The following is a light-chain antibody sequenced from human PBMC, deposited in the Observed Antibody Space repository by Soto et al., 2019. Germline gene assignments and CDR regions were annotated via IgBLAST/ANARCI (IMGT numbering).Light chain of an antibody. CDR1: QDSSAH. CDR2: EAS. CDR3: QRYNRPPRT. Sequence: DFQMTQSPSSLSASVGDRVTITCRASQDSSAHLAWYQHKPGKVTKLLIYEASTWQSAVPSRFSGGGFGTDFTLTISSLQPDDVAIYYCQRYNRPPRTVGQGTKVELK. V-gene: IGKV1-27*01. J-gene: IGKJ1*01.